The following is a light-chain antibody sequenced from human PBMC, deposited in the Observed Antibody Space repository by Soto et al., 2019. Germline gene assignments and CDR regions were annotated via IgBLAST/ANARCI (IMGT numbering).Light chain of an antibody. CDR1: QSISYW. CDR3: QQYNTYWT. V-gene: IGKV1-5*01. Sequence: DIQMTQSPSTLSASVGDRVTITCRASQSISYWLAWYQQKPGKAPKVLIYDASSLESGVPSRFSGSGSGTEFTLTINSLQSDDLATYYCQQYNTYWTFGQGTKV. CDR2: DAS. J-gene: IGKJ1*01.